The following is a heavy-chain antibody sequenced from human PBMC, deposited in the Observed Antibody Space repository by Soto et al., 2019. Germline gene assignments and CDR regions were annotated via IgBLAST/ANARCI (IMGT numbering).Heavy chain of an antibody. CDR1: GFSLSTAGLG. CDR2: IFSNDEK. D-gene: IGHD6-13*01. J-gene: IGHJ5*02. CDR3: ASTYSTSWYWFDP. V-gene: IGHV2-26*04. Sequence: QVTVKESGPVLVKPTETLTLTCTVSGFSLSTAGLGVSWIRQPPGKALEWLGHIFSNDEKSYSTSLKSRLTISKDTSKSQVVLTMTNMDPVDTATYYCASTYSTSWYWFDPWGQGTLVTVSS.